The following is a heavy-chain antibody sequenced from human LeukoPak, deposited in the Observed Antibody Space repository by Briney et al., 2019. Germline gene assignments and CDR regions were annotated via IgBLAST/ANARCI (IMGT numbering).Heavy chain of an antibody. V-gene: IGHV4-4*02. CDR3: ASTGGYDFWSGYPLNWFDP. Sequence: SETLSLTCAVSGGSISSSNWWSWVRQPPGKGLEWIGEIYHSGSTNYNPSLKSRVTISVDKSKNQFSLKLSSVTAADTAVYYCASTGGYDFWSGYPLNWFDPWGQGTLVTVSS. D-gene: IGHD3-3*01. CDR1: GGSISSSNW. J-gene: IGHJ5*02. CDR2: IYHSGST.